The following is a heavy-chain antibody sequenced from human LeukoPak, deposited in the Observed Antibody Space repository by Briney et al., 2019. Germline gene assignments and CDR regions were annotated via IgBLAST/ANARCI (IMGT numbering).Heavy chain of an antibody. D-gene: IGHD2-2*01. CDR1: GFTFSSYA. Sequence: SGGSLGLSCAASGFTFSSYAMHWVRQAPGKGLEYVSAISSNGGSTYYANSVKGRFTISRDNSKNTLYLQMGSLRAEDMAVYYCARWGSSEGADYWGQGTLVTVSS. CDR3: ARWGSSEGADY. V-gene: IGHV3-64*01. J-gene: IGHJ4*02. CDR2: ISSNGGST.